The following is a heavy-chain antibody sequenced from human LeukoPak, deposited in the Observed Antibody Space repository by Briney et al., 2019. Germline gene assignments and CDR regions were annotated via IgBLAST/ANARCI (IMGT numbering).Heavy chain of an antibody. Sequence: GESLKISCKAAGYSFANYWIGWVRQVPGKGLEWVAMINPGDTNIAYSPSFQAQVTISADRSISTAYLQWSSLKASDTAIYYCARPRRAERDEDFWGQGTLVTVSS. CDR2: INPGDTNI. CDR3: ARPRRAERDEDF. CDR1: GYSFANYW. D-gene: IGHD1-1*01. V-gene: IGHV5-51*01. J-gene: IGHJ4*02.